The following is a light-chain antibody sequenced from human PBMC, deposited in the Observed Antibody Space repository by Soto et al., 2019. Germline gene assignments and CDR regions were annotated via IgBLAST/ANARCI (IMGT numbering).Light chain of an antibody. V-gene: IGLV1-44*01. CDR1: SSNIGSKT. CDR2: SNY. J-gene: IGLJ1*01. CDR3: SAGDASRNGYV. Sequence: QSVLTQPPSASGTPGQRVTISCCGSSSNIGSKTVNWYQQLPGTAPKLLIYSNYQRPSGVPDRFSGSKSGTSASLAISGLQSEDESDSYCSAGDASRNGYVFGTGAKVTVL.